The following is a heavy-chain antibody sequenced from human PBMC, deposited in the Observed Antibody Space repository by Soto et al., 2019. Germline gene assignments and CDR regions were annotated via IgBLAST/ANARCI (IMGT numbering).Heavy chain of an antibody. CDR1: GGTFSSYA. CDR3: ARGGYSSTWSNLLDRSGLDV. Sequence: SVKVSCKTSGGTFSSYAISWVRQAPGQGLEWMGGIVPLFRTTNYAQKFQGRVTITADTSTYTVYMELSGRRSGDTAVYYCARGGYSSTWSNLLDRSGLDVWGQGTTVTVSS. CDR2: IVPLFRTT. V-gene: IGHV1-69*06. D-gene: IGHD6-13*01. J-gene: IGHJ6*02.